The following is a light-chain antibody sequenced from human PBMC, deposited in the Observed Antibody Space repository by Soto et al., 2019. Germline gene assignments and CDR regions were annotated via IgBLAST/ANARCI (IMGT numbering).Light chain of an antibody. V-gene: IGKV2-28*01. CDR2: LGS. CDR1: QSLLQRNGYNY. Sequence: DIVLTQSPLSLPVTPGEPASISCRSSQSLLQRNGYNYLDWYLQKPGQSPQLLIYLGSNRASGVPDRFSRSGSGSEFTLKISRVEAEDAGIYYCMQVLQTPLTFGGGTKVQI. CDR3: MQVLQTPLT. J-gene: IGKJ4*01.